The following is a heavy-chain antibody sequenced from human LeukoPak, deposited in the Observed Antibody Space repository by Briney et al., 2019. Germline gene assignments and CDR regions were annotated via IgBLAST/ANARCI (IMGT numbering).Heavy chain of an antibody. V-gene: IGHV1-18*01. D-gene: IGHD5-12*01. CDR1: GYTFTSYG. CDR2: ISAYNGNT. Sequence: ASVKVSCKASGYTFTSYGISWVRQAPGQGLEWMGWISAYNGNTNYAQKLQGRVTMTTDTSTSTAYMELRSLRSDDTAVYYCARDMRRLRPYVPWGDYGMDVWGQGTTVTVSS. CDR3: ARDMRRLRPYVPWGDYGMDV. J-gene: IGHJ6*02.